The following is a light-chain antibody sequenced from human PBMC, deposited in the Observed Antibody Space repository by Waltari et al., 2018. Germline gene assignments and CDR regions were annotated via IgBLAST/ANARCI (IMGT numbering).Light chain of an antibody. J-gene: IGKJ2*01. CDR1: ERVSRSY. CDR2: GAS. CDR3: QLYGSSPRYT. V-gene: IGKV3-20*01. Sequence: EIVLTQSPDTLSFSPGETATLPCRASERVSRSYIAWYQQKRGQAPRLLIYGASSRATGIPDRFSGSGSGTDFTLTINRLEPEDFAVYYCQLYGSSPRYTFGKGTKLEIK.